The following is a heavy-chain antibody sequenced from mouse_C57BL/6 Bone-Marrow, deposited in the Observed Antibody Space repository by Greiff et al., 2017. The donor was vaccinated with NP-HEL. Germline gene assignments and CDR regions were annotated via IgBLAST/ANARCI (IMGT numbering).Heavy chain of an antibody. Sequence: EVQVVESGGGLVQPGGSMKLSCAASGFTFSDAWMDWVRQSPEKGLAWVAEIRNKANNHAPYYAESVKGRFTISRDDSKSRVYLQMNSLRAEDTGIYDCTRSGSSPHYFDYWGQGTTLTVSS. D-gene: IGHD1-1*01. CDR3: TRSGSSPHYFDY. J-gene: IGHJ2*01. CDR2: IRNKANNHAP. CDR1: GFTFSDAW. V-gene: IGHV6-6*01.